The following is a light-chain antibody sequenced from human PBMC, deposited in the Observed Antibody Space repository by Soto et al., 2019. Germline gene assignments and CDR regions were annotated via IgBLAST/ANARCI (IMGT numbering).Light chain of an antibody. V-gene: IGKV2-30*01. J-gene: IGKJ1*01. Sequence: DVVMTQSPLSLPVTLGQPASISCRSSQSLVYSDGNTYLNWFQQRLGQSPRRLIYKVSNRDSGVPDRFSGSGSGTDFTLKISRVEAEDVGVYYCMQGTHWRPRTFGQGTKVEIK. CDR3: MQGTHWRPRT. CDR2: KVS. CDR1: QSLVYSDGNTY.